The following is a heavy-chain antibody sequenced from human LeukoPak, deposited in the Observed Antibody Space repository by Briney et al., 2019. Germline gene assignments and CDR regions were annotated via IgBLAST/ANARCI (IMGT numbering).Heavy chain of an antibody. Sequence: SETLSLTCAVYGGSFSGYYWSWIRQPPGKGLEWIGSIYYSGSTYYNPSLKSRVTISVDTSKNQFSLKLSSVTAADTAVYYCARHFWSYGSGSHYNWFDPWGQGTLVTVSS. D-gene: IGHD3-10*01. CDR3: ARHFWSYGSGSHYNWFDP. CDR1: GGSFSGYY. CDR2: IYYSGST. V-gene: IGHV4-34*01. J-gene: IGHJ5*02.